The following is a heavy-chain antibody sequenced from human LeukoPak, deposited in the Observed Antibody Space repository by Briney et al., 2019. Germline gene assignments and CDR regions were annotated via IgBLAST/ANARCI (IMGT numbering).Heavy chain of an antibody. CDR3: ATAIAAAGNFDY. Sequence: ASVKVSCKASGYTFTSYAMHWVRQAPGQRLEWMGWINAGNGNTKYSQKFQGWVTMTRDTSISTAYMELSRLRSDDTAVYYCATAIAAAGNFDYWGQGTLVTVSS. V-gene: IGHV1-3*01. CDR1: GYTFTSYA. J-gene: IGHJ4*02. CDR2: INAGNGNT. D-gene: IGHD6-13*01.